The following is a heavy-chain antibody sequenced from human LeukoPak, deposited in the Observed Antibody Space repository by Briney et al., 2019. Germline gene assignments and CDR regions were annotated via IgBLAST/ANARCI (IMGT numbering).Heavy chain of an antibody. J-gene: IGHJ4*02. CDR3: ARDAYGVVSAATPFDY. V-gene: IGHV3-21*01. CDR2: ISSSSTYI. D-gene: IGHD3-3*01. Sequence: GGSLRLSCAASGFTFSSYSMNWVRQAPGKGLEWVSSISSSSTYIYYADSVKGRFTISRANAKNSLYLQMNSLRADDTDVYYCARDAYGVVSAATPFDYWGQGTLVTVSS. CDR1: GFTFSSYS.